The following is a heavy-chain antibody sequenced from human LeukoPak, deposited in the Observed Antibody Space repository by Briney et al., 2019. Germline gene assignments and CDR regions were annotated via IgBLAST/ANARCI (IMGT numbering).Heavy chain of an antibody. V-gene: IGHV3-21*01. Sequence: GGSLRLSCAASGFTFSSYSMNWVRQAPGKGLEWVSSISSSSLYIYYADSVKGRFTISRDNAKNSLFLQMNSLRAEDTAVYYCARGVNSGYFDYCGQGTLVTVSS. CDR2: ISSSSLYI. J-gene: IGHJ4*02. CDR3: ARGVNSGYFDY. CDR1: GFTFSSYS. D-gene: IGHD1-26*01.